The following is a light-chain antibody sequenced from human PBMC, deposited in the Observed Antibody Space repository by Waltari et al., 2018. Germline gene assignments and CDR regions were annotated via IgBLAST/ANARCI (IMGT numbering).Light chain of an antibody. Sequence: DTQMTQSPSTLSASVGDRVTITCRASQSISSWLAWYQQKPGKVPKLLIYKASSLESGVPSRFSGSGSGTEFTLTISSLQPEDFATYYCQQYNSYPHTFGQGTKLEIK. J-gene: IGKJ2*01. CDR2: KAS. CDR1: QSISSW. V-gene: IGKV1-5*03. CDR3: QQYNSYPHT.